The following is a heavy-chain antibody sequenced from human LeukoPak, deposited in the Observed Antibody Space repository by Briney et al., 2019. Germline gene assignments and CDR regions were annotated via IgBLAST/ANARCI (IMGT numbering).Heavy chain of an antibody. CDR3: AKALVVTRVFDY. Sequence: GGSLRLSCAASGFTFSSHAMSWVRQAPRKGLEWVSAISSSGGSTYYADSVKGRFTISRDNSKNTLYLQMNSLRAEDTAVYYCAKALVVTRVFDYWGQGTLVIVSS. CDR1: GFTFSSHA. V-gene: IGHV3-23*01. J-gene: IGHJ4*02. D-gene: IGHD4-23*01. CDR2: ISSSGGST.